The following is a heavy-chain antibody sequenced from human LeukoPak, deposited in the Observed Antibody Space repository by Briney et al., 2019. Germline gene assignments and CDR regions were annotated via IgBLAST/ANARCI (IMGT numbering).Heavy chain of an antibody. Sequence: PSETLSLTCTVSGGSISSSSYYWGWIRQPPGKGLEWIGTIYHSGSTYYNPSLKSRVTISVDTSKNQFSLKLSSVTAADTAVYYCARDRAAAAGSIDYWGQGTLVTVSS. J-gene: IGHJ4*02. CDR1: GGSISSSSYY. V-gene: IGHV4-39*07. CDR2: IYHSGST. D-gene: IGHD6-13*01. CDR3: ARDRAAAAGSIDY.